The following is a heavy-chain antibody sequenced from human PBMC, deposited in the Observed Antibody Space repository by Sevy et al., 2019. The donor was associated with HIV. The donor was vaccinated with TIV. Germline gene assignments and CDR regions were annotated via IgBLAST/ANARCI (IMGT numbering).Heavy chain of an antibody. D-gene: IGHD2-21*01. CDR3: AGFLDRYCGGDDCYGWFDS. V-gene: IGHV4-59*11. CDR1: GGSLSSHY. CDR2: IAYLGNT. Sequence: WETLSLTCTVSGGSLSSHYWSWIRQPPGKGLELIGYIAYLGNTNYNSSLQGRFTMSLDTSNNQFALNLRSVTAADTAEYCCAGFLDRYCGGDDCYGWFDSWGQGTLVTVSS. J-gene: IGHJ5*01.